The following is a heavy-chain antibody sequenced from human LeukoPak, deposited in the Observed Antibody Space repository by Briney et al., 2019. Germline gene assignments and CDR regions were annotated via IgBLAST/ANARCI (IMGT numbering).Heavy chain of an antibody. V-gene: IGHV4-4*07. J-gene: IGHJ4*02. CDR3: ARDSFDPEAAAHFDY. CDR1: DGSISSYY. Sequence: SETLSLTCTVSDGSISSYYWGWIRQPAGKGLEWIGRIYTSGSTNYNPSLKSRVTMSVDTSKNQFSLKLSSVTAADTAVYYCARDSFDPEAAAHFDYWGQGTLVTVSS. D-gene: IGHD6-13*01. CDR2: IYTSGST.